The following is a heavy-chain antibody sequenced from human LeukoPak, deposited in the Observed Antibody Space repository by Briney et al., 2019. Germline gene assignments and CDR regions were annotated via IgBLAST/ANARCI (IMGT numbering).Heavy chain of an antibody. CDR2: ISSSGSTI. CDR1: GFTFSDYY. Sequence: GGSLRLSCAASGFTFSDYYMSWIRQTPGKGLEWVSYISSSGSTIYYADSVKGRFTISRDNAKNSLYLQMNTLRAEDTAVYYCARVPTGHYDSSDYYYETLPNWFDPWGQGTLVTVSS. J-gene: IGHJ5*02. D-gene: IGHD3-22*01. CDR3: ARVPTGHYDSSDYYYETLPNWFDP. V-gene: IGHV3-11*01.